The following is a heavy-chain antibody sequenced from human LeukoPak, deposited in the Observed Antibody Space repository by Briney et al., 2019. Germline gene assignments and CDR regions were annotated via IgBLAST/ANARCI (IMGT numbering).Heavy chain of an antibody. Sequence: GGSLRLSCAASGFTFSSYAMSWVRQAPGKGLEWVTAISGSGGSTYYADSVKGRFTISRDNSKNTLYLQMNSLRAEDTAVYYCAKTQVPANYYYGMDVWGQGTTVTVSS. CDR3: AKTQVPANYYYGMDV. V-gene: IGHV3-23*01. CDR1: GFTFSSYA. J-gene: IGHJ6*02. D-gene: IGHD2-2*01. CDR2: ISGSGGST.